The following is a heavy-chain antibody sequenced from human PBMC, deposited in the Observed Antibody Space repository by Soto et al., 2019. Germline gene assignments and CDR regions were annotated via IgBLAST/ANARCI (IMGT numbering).Heavy chain of an antibody. CDR2: ISSTTNYI. Sequence: EVQLVESGGGLVKPGGSLRLSCAASGFTFTRYSMNWVRQAPGKGLEWVSSISSTTNYIYYGDSMKGRFTISRDNAKNSLYLEMNRLRAEDTAVYYCARESEDLTSTVDYWGQGTLVTVSS. J-gene: IGHJ4*02. V-gene: IGHV3-21*06. CDR1: GFTFTRYS. CDR3: ARESEDLTSTVDY.